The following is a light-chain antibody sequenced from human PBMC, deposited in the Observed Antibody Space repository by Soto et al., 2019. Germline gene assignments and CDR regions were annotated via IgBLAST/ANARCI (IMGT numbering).Light chain of an antibody. CDR1: SSDVGGYHY. V-gene: IGLV2-14*01. J-gene: IGLJ1*01. CDR2: DVS. Sequence: QSVLTQPASVSGSPGQSITISCTGTSSDVGGYHYVSWYQQYPGKAPKVMIYDVSNRPSGVSNRFSGSKSGNTASLTISGPRAEEEAVYYCGSYTPSSTYFFGTGTSLPVL. CDR3: GSYTPSSTYF.